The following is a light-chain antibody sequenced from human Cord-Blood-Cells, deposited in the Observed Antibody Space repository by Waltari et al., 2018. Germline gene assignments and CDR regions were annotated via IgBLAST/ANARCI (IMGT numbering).Light chain of an antibody. Sequence: DIQMTQSPSSLSASVGDRVTITCRASQSISSYLNWYQQKPGKAPNLLIYAASSLQSGVPSRFRGSGSGTDFTLTISSLQPEDFATYYCQQSYSTPPLTFGGGTKVEIK. J-gene: IGKJ4*01. CDR3: QQSYSTPPLT. V-gene: IGKV1-39*01. CDR1: QSISSY. CDR2: AAS.